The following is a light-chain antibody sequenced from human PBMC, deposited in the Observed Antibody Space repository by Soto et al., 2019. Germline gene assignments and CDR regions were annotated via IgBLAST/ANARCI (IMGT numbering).Light chain of an antibody. V-gene: IGLV1-47*01. CDR1: SSNIGSNH. Sequence: QSVLTQPPSASGTPGQRISIYCSGSSSNIGSNHVYWYQQFPGMAPKLLMYRSDQRPTGVPDRFSGSKSGTSASLAISGLRSDDEAEYFCSARDDILSGVVFGGGTKLTVL. CDR3: SARDDILSGVV. CDR2: RSD. J-gene: IGLJ2*01.